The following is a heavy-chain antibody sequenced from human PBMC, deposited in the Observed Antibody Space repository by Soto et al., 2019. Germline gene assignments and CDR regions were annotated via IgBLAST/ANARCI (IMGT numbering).Heavy chain of an antibody. J-gene: IGHJ5*02. CDR1: GFKFSDFY. Sequence: QVQLVQSGGGLVKPGGSLRLSCTASGFKFSDFYMSWIRQAPGKGLEWIAYISGSGGSTPHADSVQGRFAVSGVNAKNSLFVELKRLGAEDTAVYFCARDHTVTIFGVTTNVRFFDLWSQGSVVSVSS. D-gene: IGHD3-3*01. V-gene: IGHV3-11*01. CDR3: ARDHTVTIFGVTTNVRFFDL. CDR2: ISGSGGST.